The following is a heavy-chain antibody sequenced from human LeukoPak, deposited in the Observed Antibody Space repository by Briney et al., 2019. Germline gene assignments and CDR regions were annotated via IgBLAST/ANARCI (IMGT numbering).Heavy chain of an antibody. CDR1: GFTFSSYG. Sequence: PGGSLRLSCAASGFTFSSYGMHWVRQAPGRGLEWVAVIWYDGSIKYYADSGKGRFTISRDNSRNTLYLQMNSLRDEDTAVYYCARETGGCTGGRCYEAYYYGMDVWGQGTTVTVSS. CDR2: IWYDGSIK. V-gene: IGHV3-33*01. J-gene: IGHJ6*02. D-gene: IGHD2-15*01. CDR3: ARETGGCTGGRCYEAYYYGMDV.